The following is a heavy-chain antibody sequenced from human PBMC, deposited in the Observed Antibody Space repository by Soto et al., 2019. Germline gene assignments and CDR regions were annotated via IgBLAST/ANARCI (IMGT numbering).Heavy chain of an antibody. CDR3: ARALELRDYYYGIDV. J-gene: IGHJ6*02. Sequence: ASVKVSCKASGGTFSSYAISWVRQAPGQGLEWMGGIIPILGIANYAQKFQGRVTITADKSTSTAYMELSSLRSEDPAVYYCARALELRDYYYGIDVWGQGTTVTVSS. D-gene: IGHD1-7*01. CDR2: IIPILGIA. CDR1: GGTFSSYA. V-gene: IGHV1-69*10.